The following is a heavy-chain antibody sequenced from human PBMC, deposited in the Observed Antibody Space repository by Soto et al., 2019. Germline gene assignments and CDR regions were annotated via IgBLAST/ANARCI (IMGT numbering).Heavy chain of an antibody. D-gene: IGHD6-19*01. V-gene: IGHV3-33*01. CDR1: GFTFSSYG. Sequence: GGSLRLSCAASGFTFSSYGMHWVRQAPGKGLEWVAVIWYDGSNKYYADSVKGRFTISRDNSKNTLYLQMNSLRAEDTAVYYCASSTEGGAGPPSYLAYGGQGTLDPVSS. J-gene: IGHJ4*02. CDR3: ASSTEGGAGPPSYLAY. CDR2: IWYDGSNK.